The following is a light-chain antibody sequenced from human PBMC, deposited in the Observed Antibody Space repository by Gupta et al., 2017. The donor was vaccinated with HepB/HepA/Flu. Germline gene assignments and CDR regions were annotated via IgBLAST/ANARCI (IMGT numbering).Light chain of an antibody. J-gene: IGLJ2*01. Sequence: SFVLTQPPSVSVAPGQTARITCGGNKIGGKSVHWYQQEPGQAPVMVISYDSDRPSGIPERFSGSNSGNTATLTISRVEAGDEADYYCQVWDSSRDHVVFGGGTKLTVL. CDR3: QVWDSSRDHVV. CDR1: KIGGKS. CDR2: YDS. V-gene: IGLV3-21*04.